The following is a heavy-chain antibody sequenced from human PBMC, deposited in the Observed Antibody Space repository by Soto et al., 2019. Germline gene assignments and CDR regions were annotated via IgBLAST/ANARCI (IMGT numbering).Heavy chain of an antibody. Sequence: QVQLQESGPGLVKPSQTLSLTCTVSGGSISSGGYYWSWIRQHPGKGLEWIGYIYYSGSTYYNPSLKSRLTISEDTSKNQVSLKLSSVTAADTAVYYCARGTRGNYYGSGSYYSSNWFDPWGQGTLVTLSS. V-gene: IGHV4-31*03. CDR3: ARGTRGNYYGSGSYYSSNWFDP. J-gene: IGHJ5*02. D-gene: IGHD3-10*01. CDR1: GGSISSGGYY. CDR2: IYYSGST.